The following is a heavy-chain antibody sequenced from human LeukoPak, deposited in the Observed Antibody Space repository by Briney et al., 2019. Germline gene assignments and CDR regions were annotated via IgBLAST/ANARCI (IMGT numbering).Heavy chain of an antibody. Sequence: GESLKISCKGSGSSFTSYWIGWVRQMPGKGLEWMGIIYPGDSDTRYSPSFQGQVTISADKSISTAYLQWSSLKASATAMYYCARRVTVAGIEDFDYWGQGTLVTVSS. J-gene: IGHJ4*02. V-gene: IGHV5-51*01. CDR3: ARRVTVAGIEDFDY. CDR1: GSSFTSYW. CDR2: IYPGDSDT. D-gene: IGHD6-19*01.